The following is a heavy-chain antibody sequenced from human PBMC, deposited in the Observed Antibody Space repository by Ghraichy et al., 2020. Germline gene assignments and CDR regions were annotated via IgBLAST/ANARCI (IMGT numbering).Heavy chain of an antibody. V-gene: IGHV4-34*01. CDR3: ARGQGSGWYY. CDR2: INHSGST. J-gene: IGHJ4*02. Sequence: SETLSLTCAVYGGSFSGYYWSWIRQPPGKGLEWIGEINHSGSTNYNPSLKSRVTISVDTSKNQFSLKLSSVTAADTAVYYCARGQGSGWYYWGQGTLVTVSS. CDR1: GGSFSGYY. D-gene: IGHD6-19*01.